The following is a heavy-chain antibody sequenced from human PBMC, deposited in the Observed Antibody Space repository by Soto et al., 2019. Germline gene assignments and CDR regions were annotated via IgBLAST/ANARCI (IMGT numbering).Heavy chain of an antibody. J-gene: IGHJ4*02. D-gene: IGHD2-8*01. CDR1: GFTFSDYY. Sequence: GGSLRLSCAASGFTFSDYYISWIRQAPWKGLEWVSYISSSSSYTNYADSVKGRFTISRDNAKNSLYLQMNSLRAEDTAVYYCARTPDCTNGVCYAGFDYWGQGTLVTFSS. CDR3: ARTPDCTNGVCYAGFDY. V-gene: IGHV3-11*06. CDR2: ISSSSSYT.